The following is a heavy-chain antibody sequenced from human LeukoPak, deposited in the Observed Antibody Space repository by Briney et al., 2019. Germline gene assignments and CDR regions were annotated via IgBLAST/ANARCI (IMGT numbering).Heavy chain of an antibody. CDR2: IYYSGST. D-gene: IGHD5-24*01. CDR3: ARNNLGYNYLDY. J-gene: IGHJ4*02. V-gene: IGHV4-39*07. CDR1: GGSISSSSYY. Sequence: SETLSLTCTVSGGSISSSSYYWGWIRQPPGKGLEWIGSIYYSGSTYYNPSLKSRVTISVDTSKNQFSLKLSSVTAADTAVYYCARNNLGYNYLDYWGQGTLVTVSS.